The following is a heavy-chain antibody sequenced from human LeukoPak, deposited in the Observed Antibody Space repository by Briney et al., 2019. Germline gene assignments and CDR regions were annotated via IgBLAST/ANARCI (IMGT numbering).Heavy chain of an antibody. Sequence: GGSLRLSCAASGFTFSSYGMHWVRQAPGKGLEWVTLIRYDGSNKYYADSVKGRFTISRDNSRNTLYLQMNSLRAEDTAVFYCAKAGSMIDQQYFDYWGQGTLVTASS. V-gene: IGHV3-30*02. CDR1: GFTFSSYG. CDR2: IRYDGSNK. CDR3: AKAGSMIDQQYFDY. D-gene: IGHD3-22*01. J-gene: IGHJ4*02.